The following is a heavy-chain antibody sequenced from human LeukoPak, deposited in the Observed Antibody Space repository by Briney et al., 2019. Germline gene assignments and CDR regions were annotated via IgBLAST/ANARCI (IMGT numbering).Heavy chain of an antibody. J-gene: IGHJ5*02. D-gene: IGHD2-2*01. V-gene: IGHV1-69*13. Sequence: ASVKVSCKACGGTFSSYAISWVRQAPGQGLEWMGGIIPIFGTANYAQKFQGRVTITADESTSTAYMELSSLRSEDTAVYYCARGVVRAAYNWFDPWGQGTLVTVSS. CDR3: ARGVVRAAYNWFDP. CDR2: IIPIFGTA. CDR1: GGTFSSYA.